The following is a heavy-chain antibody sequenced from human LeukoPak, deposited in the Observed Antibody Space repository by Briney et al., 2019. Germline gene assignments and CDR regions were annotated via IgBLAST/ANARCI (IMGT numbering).Heavy chain of an antibody. CDR3: ARGPPTRVVVITTGDFDN. D-gene: IGHD3-22*01. CDR2: INPNSSVT. J-gene: IGHJ4*02. Sequence: ASVNVSCTASGYTLSGYNLHRVRQAPGPRLKCMGWINPNSSVTNFAQKFQGRVTVTRDTSISTAYMELRRLRSDDRAVYYCARGPPTRVVVITTGDFDNWGQGTLVTVSS. CDR1: GYTLSGYN. V-gene: IGHV1-2*02.